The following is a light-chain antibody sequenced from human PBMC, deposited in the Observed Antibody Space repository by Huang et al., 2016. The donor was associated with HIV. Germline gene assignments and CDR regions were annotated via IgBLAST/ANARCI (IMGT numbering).Light chain of an antibody. CDR3: HQAHSFPFT. CDR2: ASS. J-gene: IGKJ5*01. V-gene: IGKV1-12*01. Sequence: DIQMTQSPSCVSAFVGDIVTITCRACQGVSTSLAWYQQKPGKSPSLLILASSTLQMGVPSRFSASGSGTHFTLTISGLQSEDFATYYCHQAHSFPFTFGQGTRLDIK. CDR1: QGVSTS.